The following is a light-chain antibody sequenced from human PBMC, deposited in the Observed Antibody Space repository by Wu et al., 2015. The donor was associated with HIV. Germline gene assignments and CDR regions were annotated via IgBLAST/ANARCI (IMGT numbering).Light chain of an antibody. CDR2: GAS. J-gene: IGKJ1*01. Sequence: EIVMTQSPATLSVSPGERATLSCRASQSVSSSYLAWYQQKPGQAPRLLIYGASSRATGIPDRFSGSGSETDFTLTISSLQSEDFAVYYCQQYNSNTWTFGQGTKVDIK. CDR3: QQYNSNTWT. V-gene: IGKV3D-15*01. CDR1: QSVSSSY.